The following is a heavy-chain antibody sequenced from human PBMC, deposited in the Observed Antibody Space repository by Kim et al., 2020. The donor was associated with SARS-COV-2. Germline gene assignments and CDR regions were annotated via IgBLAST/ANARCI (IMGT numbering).Heavy chain of an antibody. CDR1: GFTFSSYA. CDR2: ISGSGGST. Sequence: LSLTCAASGFTFSSYAMSWVRQAPGKGLEWVSAISGSGGSTYYADSVKGRFTISRDNSKNTLYLQMNSLRAEDTAVYYCAKTPRTDYYYYGMDVWGQGTTVTVSS. V-gene: IGHV3-23*01. J-gene: IGHJ6*02. CDR3: AKTPRTDYYYYGMDV.